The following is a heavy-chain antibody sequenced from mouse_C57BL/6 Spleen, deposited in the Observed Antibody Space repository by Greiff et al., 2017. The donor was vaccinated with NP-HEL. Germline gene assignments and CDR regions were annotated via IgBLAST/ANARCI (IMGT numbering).Heavy chain of an antibody. D-gene: IGHD1-1*01. CDR3: ARSHYYGSSYYYFDY. Sequence: VQLQQSVAELVRPGASVKLSCTASGFNIKNTYMHWVKQRPEQGLEWIGGIDPANGNTKYAPKFQGKATITADTSSNTAYLQLSSLTSEDTAIYYCARSHYYGSSYYYFDYWGQGTTLTVSS. J-gene: IGHJ2*01. CDR2: IDPANGNT. V-gene: IGHV14-3*01. CDR1: GFNIKNTY.